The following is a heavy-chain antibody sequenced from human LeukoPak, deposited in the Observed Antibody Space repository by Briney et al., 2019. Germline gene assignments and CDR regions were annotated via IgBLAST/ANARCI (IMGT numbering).Heavy chain of an antibody. CDR1: GFTFSSYA. D-gene: IGHD2-2*01. CDR3: ASSSCSNTSCYLYYFDY. CDR2: ISGSGGST. Sequence: GGSLRLSCAASGFTFSSYAMSWVRQAPGKGLEWVSAISGSGGSTYYADSVKGRFTISRDRSKSTLYLEMTSLRAEDTAVYYCASSSCSNTSCYLYYFDYWGRRTMVTVSS. J-gene: IGHJ4*01. V-gene: IGHV3-23*01.